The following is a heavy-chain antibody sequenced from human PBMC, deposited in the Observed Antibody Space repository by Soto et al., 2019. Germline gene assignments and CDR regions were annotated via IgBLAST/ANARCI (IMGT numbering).Heavy chain of an antibody. D-gene: IGHD6-13*01. CDR1: GFTFSSYW. Sequence: GGSLRLSCAASGFTFSSYWMSWVRQAPGKGLEWVANIKQDGSEKYYVDSVKGQFTISRDNAKNSLYLQMNSLRAEDTAVYYCARGLAAAGQYYYYYYGMDVWGQGTTVTVSS. J-gene: IGHJ6*02. V-gene: IGHV3-7*05. CDR3: ARGLAAAGQYYYYYYGMDV. CDR2: IKQDGSEK.